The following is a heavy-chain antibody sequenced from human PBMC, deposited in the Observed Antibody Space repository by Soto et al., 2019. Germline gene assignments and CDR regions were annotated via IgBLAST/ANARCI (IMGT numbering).Heavy chain of an antibody. V-gene: IGHV3-23*01. CDR1: GFTFSSYA. D-gene: IGHD1-26*01. J-gene: IGHJ4*02. CDR2: ISLGGGST. Sequence: EVQLLESGGDLVQPGGSLRLSCAASGFTFSSYAMSWVRQAPGKGLEWVSSISLGGGSTYFADSVKGRFTISRDNSKNSLYLQMNSLRPEDTAVYYCARPRSGSNGGKLDYSGQGTLVTVSS. CDR3: ARPRSGSNGGKLDY.